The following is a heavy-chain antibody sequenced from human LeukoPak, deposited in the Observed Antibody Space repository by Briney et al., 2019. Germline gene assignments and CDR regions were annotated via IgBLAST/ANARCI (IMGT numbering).Heavy chain of an antibody. V-gene: IGHV5-51*01. Sequence: KHGESLKISCKGSGYSFTSYWIGWVRQMPGKGLEWMGIIYPGDSDTRYSPSFQGQVTISADKSISTAYLQWSSLKASDAAMYYCARQFGSYPDVLDIWGQGTMVTVSP. CDR1: GYSFTSYW. CDR2: IYPGDSDT. J-gene: IGHJ3*02. CDR3: ARQFGSYPDVLDI. D-gene: IGHD3-10*01.